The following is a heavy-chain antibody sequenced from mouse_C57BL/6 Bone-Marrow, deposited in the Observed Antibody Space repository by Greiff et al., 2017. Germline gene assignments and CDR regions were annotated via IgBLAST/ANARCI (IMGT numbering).Heavy chain of an antibody. CDR1: GYTFTDYY. CDR2: INPYNGGT. CDR3: SFYGNYDGYFDY. V-gene: IGHV1-19*01. D-gene: IGHD2-10*01. Sequence: VQLQQSGPVLVKPGASVKMSCKASGYTFTDYYMNWVKQSHGKSLEWIGVINPYNGGTSYNQKFKGKATLTVDKSANTAYMELNSLKSEDSAVYYYSFYGNYDGYFDYWGQGTTLTVSS. J-gene: IGHJ2*01.